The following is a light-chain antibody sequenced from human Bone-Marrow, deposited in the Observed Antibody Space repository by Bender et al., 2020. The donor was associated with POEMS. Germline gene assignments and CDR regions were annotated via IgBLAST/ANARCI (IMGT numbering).Light chain of an antibody. CDR2: ADS. Sequence: QSALTQPASVSGSPGQSITISCTGTSSDVGGYNLVSWYQQHPGKVPTLIFFADSKRPSGVSNRFSGSKSGNTASLTISGLQAEDEADYYSCSYAGTNTWLFGGGTHLTVL. V-gene: IGLV2-23*01. J-gene: IGLJ3*02. CDR1: SSDVGGYNL. CDR3: CSYAGTNTWL.